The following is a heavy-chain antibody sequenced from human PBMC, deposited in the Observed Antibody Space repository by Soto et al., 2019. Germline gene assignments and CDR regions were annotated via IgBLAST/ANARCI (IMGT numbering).Heavy chain of an antibody. CDR1: GFTFSSYW. J-gene: IGHJ2*01. Sequence: EVQLVESGGGLVQPGGSLRLSCAASGFTFSSYWMHWVRQAPGKGLVWVSRINSDGSSTSYADSVKGRFTISRDNAKNTVYVQMNSLRAEDTAVYYCARGVSLNGYFDLWARGTLVTVSS. V-gene: IGHV3-74*01. CDR3: ARGVSLNGYFDL. CDR2: INSDGSST. D-gene: IGHD2-8*01.